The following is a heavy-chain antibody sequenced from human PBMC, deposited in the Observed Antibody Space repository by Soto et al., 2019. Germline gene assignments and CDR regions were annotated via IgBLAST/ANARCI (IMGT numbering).Heavy chain of an antibody. V-gene: IGHV1-3*01. D-gene: IGHD5-12*01. J-gene: IGHJ5*02. CDR3: ARGPLSGVATIWDYANWFDP. Sequence: QAQLVQSGAEVKKPGASVKVSCKASGYSFTDFAMHWVRLASGQRLEWMGWINADKGDTKYSPKFQGRVTITRDTSATTVYMELRSLRSEDTAVYYCARGPLSGVATIWDYANWFDPCGQGSLVTVST. CDR2: INADKGDT. CDR1: GYSFTDFA.